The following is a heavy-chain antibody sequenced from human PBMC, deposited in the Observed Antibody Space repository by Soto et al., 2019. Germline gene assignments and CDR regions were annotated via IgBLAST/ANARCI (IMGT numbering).Heavy chain of an antibody. CDR1: GFTFSSYA. D-gene: IGHD2-15*01. Sequence: GGSLRLSCAASGFTFSSYAMSWVRQAPGKGLGWVSAISGSGGSTYYADSVKGRFTISRDNSKNTLYLQMNSLRAEDTAVYYCAKDPVFVGVVGAPLFDYWGQGTLVTV. J-gene: IGHJ4*02. V-gene: IGHV3-23*01. CDR3: AKDPVFVGVVGAPLFDY. CDR2: ISGSGGST.